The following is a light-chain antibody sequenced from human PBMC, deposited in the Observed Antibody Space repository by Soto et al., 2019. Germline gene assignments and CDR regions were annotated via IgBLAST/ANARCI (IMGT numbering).Light chain of an antibody. CDR2: KDS. Sequence: SYELTQPPSVSVSPGQTARITCSGDALPKQYASGYQQKPGQAPVLVIYKDSERPSGIPERFSGSSSGTTVTLTISGVQAEDEADYYCKSADSSGTYYVFGTGTKVTVL. J-gene: IGLJ1*01. CDR1: ALPKQY. CDR3: KSADSSGTYYV. V-gene: IGLV3-25*03.